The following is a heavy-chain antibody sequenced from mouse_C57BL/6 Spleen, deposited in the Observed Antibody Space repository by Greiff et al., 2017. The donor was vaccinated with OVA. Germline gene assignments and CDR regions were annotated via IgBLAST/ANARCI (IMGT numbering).Heavy chain of an antibody. Sequence: EVQVVESGGGLVKPGGSLKLSCAASGFTFSDYGMHWVRQAPEKGLEWVAYISSGSSTIYYADTVKGRFTISRDNAKNTLFLQMTSLRSEDTAMYYCAKCLPGGYYARDYWGQGTSVTVSS. CDR1: GFTFSDYG. CDR3: AKCLPGGYYARDY. V-gene: IGHV5-17*01. CDR2: ISSGSSTI. D-gene: IGHD2-1*01. J-gene: IGHJ4*01.